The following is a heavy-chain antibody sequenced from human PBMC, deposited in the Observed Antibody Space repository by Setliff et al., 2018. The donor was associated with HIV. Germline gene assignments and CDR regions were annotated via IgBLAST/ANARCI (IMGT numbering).Heavy chain of an antibody. CDR3: ARNFGLSPSGKYYYYYGMDI. J-gene: IGHJ6*02. CDR2: INRDNGGI. D-gene: IGHD3-10*01. Sequence: ASVKVSCKASGYTFTGHYMHWVRQAPGQGLEWMGRINRDNGGIDYAQKFQGRVTVTRDTSINTAYMELRGLRSDDTAVYYCARNFGLSPSGKYYYYYGMDIWGQGTTVTVSS. CDR1: GYTFTGHY. V-gene: IGHV1-2*06.